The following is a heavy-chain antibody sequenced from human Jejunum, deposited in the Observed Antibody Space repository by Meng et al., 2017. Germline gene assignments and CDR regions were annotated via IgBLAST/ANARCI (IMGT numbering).Heavy chain of an antibody. CDR2: IYYTGSA. D-gene: IGHD2-2*01. J-gene: IGHJ4*02. Sequence: QVQLQESGPGLVTPSQTLSLTCTVSGDSISSGGHYWSWIRQHPGKGLGWIGYIYYTGSAYYNPSLESRVTLSVDTSNNQFSLRLNSVTAADTAVYYCAREGQLMLGLVDYWGQGTLVTVSS. V-gene: IGHV4-31*03. CDR3: AREGQLMLGLVDY. CDR1: GDSISSGGHY.